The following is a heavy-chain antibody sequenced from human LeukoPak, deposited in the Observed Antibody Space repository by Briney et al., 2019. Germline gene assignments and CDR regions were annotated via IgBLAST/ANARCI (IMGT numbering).Heavy chain of an antibody. Sequence: SETLSLTCTVSGGSISSYYWSWIRQPPGKGLEWIGYIYYSGSTNYNPSLKSRVTISVDTSKNQSSLKLSSVTAADTAVYYCARDRDRAAATHYGMDVWGQGTTVTVSS. CDR2: IYYSGST. V-gene: IGHV4-59*01. CDR3: ARDRDRAAATHYGMDV. D-gene: IGHD6-13*01. J-gene: IGHJ6*02. CDR1: GGSISSYY.